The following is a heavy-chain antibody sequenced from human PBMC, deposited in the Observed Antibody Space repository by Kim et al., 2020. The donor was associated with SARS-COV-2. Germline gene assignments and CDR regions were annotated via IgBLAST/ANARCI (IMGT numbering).Heavy chain of an antibody. Sequence: ASVKVSCKASGYTFTSYAMHWVRQAPGQRLEWMGWINAGNGNTKYSQKFQGRVTITRDTSASTAYMELSSLRSEDTAVYYCAREEGRYFDWLSNYGMDVWGQGTTVTVSS. D-gene: IGHD3-9*01. V-gene: IGHV1-3*01. CDR3: AREEGRYFDWLSNYGMDV. CDR1: GYTFTSYA. CDR2: INAGNGNT. J-gene: IGHJ6*02.